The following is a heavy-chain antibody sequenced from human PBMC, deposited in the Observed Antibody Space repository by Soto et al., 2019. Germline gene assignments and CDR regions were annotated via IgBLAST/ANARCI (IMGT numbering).Heavy chain of an antibody. CDR2: ISGSGGST. Sequence: PGGSLRLSCAASGFTFSSYAMSWVRQAPGKGLEWVSAISGSGGSTYYADSVKGRFTISRDNAQSSVYLQMNSLRVEDTAVYYCTRDEVWGQGALVTVSS. V-gene: IGHV3-23*01. CDR3: TRDEV. CDR1: GFTFSSYA. J-gene: IGHJ4*02.